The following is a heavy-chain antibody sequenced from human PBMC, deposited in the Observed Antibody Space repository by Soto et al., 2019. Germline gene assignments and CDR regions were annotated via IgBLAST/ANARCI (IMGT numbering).Heavy chain of an antibody. Sequence: GESLKISCMASGYIFIDYWIGWVRQMPGKGLEWMGIVYPRDSDTRYSPSFQGQVTISADRSTGTAFLQWRSLKASDTALYYCARPPLPGYSIHFNSWGQGTLVTVSS. CDR1: GYIFIDYW. J-gene: IGHJ4*02. D-gene: IGHD2-15*01. CDR2: VYPRDSDT. CDR3: ARPPLPGYSIHFNS. V-gene: IGHV5-51*01.